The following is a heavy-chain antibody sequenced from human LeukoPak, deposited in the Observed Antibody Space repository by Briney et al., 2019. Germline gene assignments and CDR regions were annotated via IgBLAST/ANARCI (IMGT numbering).Heavy chain of an antibody. CDR1: GFTFSDYY. J-gene: IGHJ4*02. D-gene: IGHD6-19*01. CDR3: ARVHGAVVTASFDY. V-gene: IGHV3-11*01. CDR2: ISSSGSTI. Sequence: PGGSLRLSCATSGFTFSDYYMSWIRQAPGKGLEWVSYISSSGSTIYYADSVKGRFTISRDNAKNSLYLQMNSLRAEDTAVYYCARVHGAVVTASFDYWGQGTLVTVSS.